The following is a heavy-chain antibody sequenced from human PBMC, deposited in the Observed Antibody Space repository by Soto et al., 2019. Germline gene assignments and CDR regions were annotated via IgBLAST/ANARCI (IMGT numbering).Heavy chain of an antibody. CDR3: ARGDPYYYDSSGYYYVAKFDY. CDR2: SIPIFGTA. D-gene: IGHD3-22*01. Sequence: QVQLVQSGAEVKKPGSSVKVSCKASGGTFSSYAISWVRQAPGQGLEWMGGSIPIFGTAHYAQKFQGRVTITADESTSTAYMELISLRSDDTDVYYCARGDPYYYDSSGYYYVAKFDYWVRGALVTVSS. J-gene: IGHJ4*02. V-gene: IGHV1-69*01. CDR1: GGTFSSYA.